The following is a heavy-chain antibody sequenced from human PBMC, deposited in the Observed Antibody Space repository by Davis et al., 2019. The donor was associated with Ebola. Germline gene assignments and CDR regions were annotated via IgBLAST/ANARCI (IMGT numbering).Heavy chain of an antibody. CDR3: AKGSGSLNFYYYYMDV. D-gene: IGHD1-26*01. CDR2: ISYDGSNK. CDR1: GFTFSSYG. V-gene: IGHV3-30*18. Sequence: GESLKISCAASGFTFSSYGMHWVRQAPGKGLEWVAVISYDGSNKYYADSVKGRFTISRDNSKNTLSLQMNSLRAEDTAVYYCAKGSGSLNFYYYYMDVWGKGTTVTVSS. J-gene: IGHJ6*03.